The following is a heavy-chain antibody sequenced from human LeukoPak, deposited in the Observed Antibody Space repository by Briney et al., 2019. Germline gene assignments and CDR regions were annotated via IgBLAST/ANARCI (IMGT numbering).Heavy chain of an antibody. Sequence: GRSLRLSCAASGFTFSTFGMHWVRQAPGKGLEWVSGISGSGGSTYYVDSVKGRFTISRDNSKNTLYLQMNSLRAEDTAVFYCAKGTVAGHFYYYDMDVWGQGTTVTVSS. CDR2: ISGSGGST. V-gene: IGHV3-23*01. CDR1: GFTFSTFG. D-gene: IGHD6-19*01. J-gene: IGHJ6*02. CDR3: AKGTVAGHFYYYDMDV.